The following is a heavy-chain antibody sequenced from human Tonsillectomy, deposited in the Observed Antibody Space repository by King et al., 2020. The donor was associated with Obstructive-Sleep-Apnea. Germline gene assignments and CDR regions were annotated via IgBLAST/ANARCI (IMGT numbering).Heavy chain of an antibody. CDR2: ILYDGSNK. CDR3: AKVVGVWGSYPPAGMDV. J-gene: IGHJ6*02. CDR1: GFTFSSYG. D-gene: IGHD3-16*02. Sequence: VQLVESGGGVVQPGRSLRLSCAASGFTFSSYGMHRVRQAPGKGLEWVAVILYDGSNKYYADSVQVRFTISRENSRNTLYLQMNSLRADDTAVDSGAKVVGVWGSYPPAGMDVWGQGTTVIVSS. V-gene: IGHV3-30*18.